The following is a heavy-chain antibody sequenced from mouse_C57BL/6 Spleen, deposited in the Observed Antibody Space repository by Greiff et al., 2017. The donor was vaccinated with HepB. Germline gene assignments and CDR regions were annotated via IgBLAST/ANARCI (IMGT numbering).Heavy chain of an antibody. CDR3: TRDRFDY. CDR1: GFTFSSYA. J-gene: IGHJ2*01. CDR2: ISSGGDYI. V-gene: IGHV5-9-1*02. Sequence: EVKLMESGEGLVKPGGSLKLSCAASGFTFSSYAMSWVRQTPEKRLEWVAYISSGGDYIYYANTVKGRFTISRDNARNTLYLQMSSLKSEDTAMYYCTRDRFDYWGQGTTLTVSS.